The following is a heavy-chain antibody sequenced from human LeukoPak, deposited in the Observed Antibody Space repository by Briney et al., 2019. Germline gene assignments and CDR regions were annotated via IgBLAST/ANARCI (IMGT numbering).Heavy chain of an antibody. CDR2: IWYDGSNK. Sequence: TGGSLRLPCAGSGFTFSSYGMYWVRQAPGKGLEWVAVIWYDGSNKYYADSVKGRFTISRDNSKNTLYLQMNSLRVEDTAVYYCAKDEGVGSWGNTWGLVYWGQGTLVTVSS. CDR3: AKDEGVGSWGNTWGLVY. D-gene: IGHD6-6*01. CDR1: GFTFSSYG. V-gene: IGHV3-33*06. J-gene: IGHJ4*02.